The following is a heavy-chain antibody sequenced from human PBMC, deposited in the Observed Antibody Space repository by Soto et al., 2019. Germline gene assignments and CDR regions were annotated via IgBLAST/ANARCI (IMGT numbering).Heavy chain of an antibody. CDR1: GYTFTSYY. Sequence: ASVKVSCKASGYTFTSYYMHWVRQAPGQGLEWMGIINPSGGSTSYAQKFQGRVTMTRDTSTSTVYMELSSLRSEDTAVYYCACHRLPGYSSNYGMDVWGQGTTVTVSS. CDR3: ACHRLPGYSSNYGMDV. J-gene: IGHJ6*02. D-gene: IGHD6-13*01. V-gene: IGHV1-46*01. CDR2: INPSGGST.